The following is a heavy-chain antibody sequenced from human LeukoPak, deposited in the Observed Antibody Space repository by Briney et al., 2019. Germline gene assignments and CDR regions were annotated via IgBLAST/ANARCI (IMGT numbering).Heavy chain of an antibody. V-gene: IGHV1-3*01. CDR3: ARVIGVGTGTATFGY. CDR1: GYTFTSYA. J-gene: IGHJ4*02. Sequence: ASVKVSCKASGYTFTSYAMHWVRQAPGQRLEWMGWINAGNGNTKYSQKFQGRVTITRDTSASTAYMKLSSLRSEDTAVYYCARVIGVGTGTATFGYWGQGTLVTVSS. D-gene: IGHD1-1*01. CDR2: INAGNGNT.